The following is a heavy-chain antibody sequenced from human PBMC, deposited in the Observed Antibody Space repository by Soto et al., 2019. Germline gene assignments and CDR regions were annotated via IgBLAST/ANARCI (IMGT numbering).Heavy chain of an antibody. D-gene: IGHD6-25*01. V-gene: IGHV3-74*01. CDR1: GFTFSSYW. CDR2: INGDGGTA. CDR3: GSGVANKYGLDF. J-gene: IGHJ6*02. Sequence: EVQLVESGGGLVQPGGSLRLSCEASGFTFSSYWMHWVRQAPGQGLVWLSRINGDGGTANYADSVKGRFTISRDNAKNTVYLQMNSLIAEDTDVYYYGSGVANKYGLDFWGQGTTFTV.